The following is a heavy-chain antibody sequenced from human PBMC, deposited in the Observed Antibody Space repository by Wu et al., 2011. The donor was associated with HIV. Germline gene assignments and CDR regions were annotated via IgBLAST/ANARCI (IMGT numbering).Heavy chain of an antibody. CDR2: IIPIFGTA. D-gene: IGHD2-15*01. Sequence: QVQLVQSGAEVKKPGSSVKVSCKASGGTFSSYAISWVRQAPGQGLEWMGGIIPIFGTANYAQKFQGRVTITADKSTSTAYMELSSLRSEDTAVYYCARGGYCSGGSCYGSYYYYGMDVWGQGTTVTVSS. V-gene: IGHV1-69*14. CDR1: GGTFSSYA. CDR3: ARGGYCSGGSCYGSYYYYGMDV. J-gene: IGHJ6*02.